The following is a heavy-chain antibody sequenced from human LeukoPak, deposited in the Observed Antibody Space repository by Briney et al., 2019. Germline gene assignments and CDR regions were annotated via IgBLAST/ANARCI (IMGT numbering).Heavy chain of an antibody. CDR1: GGSISSYY. V-gene: IGHV4-59*01. CDR2: LYYSGST. J-gene: IGHJ4*02. D-gene: IGHD6-19*01. CDR3: ARDRGIAVAGTGFDY. Sequence: PSETLSLTCTVSGGSISSYYWSWIRQPPGKGLEWIGYLYYSGSTNYNPSLKSRVTISVDTSKNQFSLKLSSVTAADTAVYYCARDRGIAVAGTGFDYWGQGTLVTVSS.